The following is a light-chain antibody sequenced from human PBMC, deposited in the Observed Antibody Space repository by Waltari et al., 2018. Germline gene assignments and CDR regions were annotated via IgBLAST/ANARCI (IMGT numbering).Light chain of an antibody. CDR1: QSFSSY. CDR2: DAS. V-gene: IGKV3-11*01. CDR3: QQRSNWPPT. J-gene: IGKJ4*01. Sequence: EIVLPQSPATLSLSPGERATLSCRASQSFSSYLAGYQQKPGQAPRLLIYDASNRATGIPARFSGSGSGTDFPLTISSLEPEDFAVYYCQQRSNWPPTFGGGTKVEIK.